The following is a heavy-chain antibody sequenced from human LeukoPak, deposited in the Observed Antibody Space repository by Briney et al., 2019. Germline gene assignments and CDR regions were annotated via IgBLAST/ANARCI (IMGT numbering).Heavy chain of an antibody. CDR3: AKEADSWFDP. CDR1: GYTFTSYG. D-gene: IGHD2-15*01. J-gene: IGHJ5*02. V-gene: IGHV1-18*01. CDR2: ISTYNGNT. Sequence: GASVKVSCKASGYTFTSYGISWVRQAPGQGLEWMGWISTYNGNTKSAQKLQGRVTMTTDTSTSTAYMELRSLRSDDTAVYYCAKEADSWFDPWGQGTLVTVSS.